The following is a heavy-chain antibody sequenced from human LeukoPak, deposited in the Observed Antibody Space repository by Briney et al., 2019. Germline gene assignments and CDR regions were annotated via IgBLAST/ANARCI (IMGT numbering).Heavy chain of an antibody. CDR1: GYSFTSYW. D-gene: IGHD2-15*01. CDR2: IYPGDSDT. J-gene: IGHJ6*03. Sequence: GESLKISCKGSGYSFTSYWIGWVRQLPGKGLEWMGIIYPGDSDTRYSPSFQGQVTISADKSISTAYLQWSGLKASDTAMYYCARLDKVVAATFYYYYYMDVWGKGTTVTVSS. CDR3: ARLDKVVAATFYYYYYMDV. V-gene: IGHV5-51*01.